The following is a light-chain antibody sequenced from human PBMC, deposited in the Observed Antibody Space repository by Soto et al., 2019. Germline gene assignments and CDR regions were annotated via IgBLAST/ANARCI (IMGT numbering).Light chain of an antibody. CDR2: GAS. CDR3: QQYGSSPWT. J-gene: IGKJ1*01. Sequence: EIVLTQSPFTLSFSPVQITXPPSXXSQSVSSSYLAWYQQKPGQAPRLLIYGASSRATGIPDRFSGSGSGTDFTLTISRLEPEDFAVYYCQQYGSSPWTFGQGTKVDIK. CDR1: QSVSSSY. V-gene: IGKV3-20*01.